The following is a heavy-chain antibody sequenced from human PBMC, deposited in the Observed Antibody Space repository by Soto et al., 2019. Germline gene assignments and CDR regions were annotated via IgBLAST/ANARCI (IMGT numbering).Heavy chain of an antibody. CDR3: ARGAPDSICGI. D-gene: IGHD3-22*01. J-gene: IGHJ3*02. V-gene: IGHV4-31*03. Sequence: SETLSLTCTVSGGSITSGTYYWSWFRQLPAEGLEWIGYIYHSGRSYYNPSLKSRATLSVDTSMNQFSLKLSSVTAADAAVYYCARGAPDSICGIWGQGTMVTVSS. CDR2: IYHSGRS. CDR1: GGSITSGTYY.